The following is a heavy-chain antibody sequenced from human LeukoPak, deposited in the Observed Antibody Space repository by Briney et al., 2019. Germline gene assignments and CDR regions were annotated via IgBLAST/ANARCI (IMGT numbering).Heavy chain of an antibody. D-gene: IGHD2-2*01. J-gene: IGHJ4*02. CDR2: INPNSGGT. V-gene: IGHV1-2*02. CDR1: GYTFTGYY. Sequence: DSVKVSCKASGYTFTGYYMHWVRQAPGQGLEWMGWINPNSGGTNYAQKFQGRVTMTRDTSISTAYMQLSRLRSDNSAVYYCARIVVVQAANCCYFDYWGQGTLVNVSS. CDR3: ARIVVVQAANCCYFDY.